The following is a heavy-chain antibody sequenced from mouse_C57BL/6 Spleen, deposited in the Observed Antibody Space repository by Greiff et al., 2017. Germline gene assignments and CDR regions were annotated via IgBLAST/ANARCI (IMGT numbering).Heavy chain of an antibody. D-gene: IGHD1-1*01. CDR2: IHPNSGST. J-gene: IGHJ3*01. CDR1: GYTFTSYW. Sequence: QVQLQQSGAELVKPGASVKLSCKASGYTFTSYWMHWVKQRPGQGLEWIGMIHPNSGSTNSNEKFKSKATLTVDKSSSTAYMQLSSLTSEVSAVYYCARGSITTVVAPFAYWGQGTLVTVSA. V-gene: IGHV1-64*01. CDR3: ARGSITTVVAPFAY.